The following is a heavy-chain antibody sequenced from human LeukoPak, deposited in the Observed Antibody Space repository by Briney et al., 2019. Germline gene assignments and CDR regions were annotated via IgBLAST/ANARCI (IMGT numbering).Heavy chain of an antibody. CDR3: ARDSLIPVAPLDPYYYYYYMDV. Sequence: PSETLSLTCAVYGGSFSGYYWSWIRQPPGKGLEWIGEINHSGSTNYNPSLKSRVTISVDTSKNQFSLKLSSVTAADTAVYYCARDSLIPVAPLDPYYYYYYMDVWGKGTTVTISS. D-gene: IGHD3-16*01. CDR2: INHSGST. CDR1: GGSFSGYY. J-gene: IGHJ6*03. V-gene: IGHV4-34*01.